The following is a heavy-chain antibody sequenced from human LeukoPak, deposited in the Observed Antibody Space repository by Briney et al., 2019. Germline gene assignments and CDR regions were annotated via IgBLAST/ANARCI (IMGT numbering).Heavy chain of an antibody. D-gene: IGHD3-10*01. J-gene: IGHJ4*02. CDR2: ISGSGGST. V-gene: IGHV3-23*01. CDR3: AKFTMVRGVIILGDYFDY. CDR1: GFTFSSYA. Sequence: GGSLRLSCAASGFTFSSYAMSWVRQAPGKGLEWVSGISGSGGSTYYADSVKGRFTISRDNSKNTLYLQMNGLRAEDTAVYYCAKFTMVRGVIILGDYFDYWGQGTLVTVSS.